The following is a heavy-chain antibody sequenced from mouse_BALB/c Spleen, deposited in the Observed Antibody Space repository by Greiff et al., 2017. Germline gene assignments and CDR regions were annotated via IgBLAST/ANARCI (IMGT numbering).Heavy chain of an antibody. D-gene: IGHD1-1*01. V-gene: IGHV2-2*02. CDR3: ARNFAVANVYAMDY. CDR1: GFSLTSYG. Sequence: VQLQQSGPGLVQPSQSLSITCTVSGFSLTSYGVHWVRQSPGKGLEWLGVIWSGGSTDYNAAFISRLSISKDNSKSQVFFKMNSLQANDTAIYYCARNFAVANVYAMDYWGQGTSVTVSS. J-gene: IGHJ4*01. CDR2: IWSGGST.